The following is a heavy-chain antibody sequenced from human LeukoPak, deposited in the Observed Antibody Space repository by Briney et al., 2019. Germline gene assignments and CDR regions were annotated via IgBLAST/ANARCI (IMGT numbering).Heavy chain of an antibody. Sequence: SETLSLTCTVSGGSISSSSYYWGWIRQPPGQGLEWIGEINHSGSTNYNPSLKSRVTISVDTSKNQFSLKLSSVTAADTAVYYCARLILGYCSSTSCLNWFDPWGQGTLVTVSS. CDR3: ARLILGYCSSTSCLNWFDP. J-gene: IGHJ5*02. CDR1: GGSISSSSYY. V-gene: IGHV4-39*07. D-gene: IGHD2-2*01. CDR2: INHSGST.